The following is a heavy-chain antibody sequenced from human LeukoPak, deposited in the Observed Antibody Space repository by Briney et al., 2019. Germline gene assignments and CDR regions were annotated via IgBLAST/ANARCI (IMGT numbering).Heavy chain of an antibody. J-gene: IGHJ4*02. V-gene: IGHV3-30-3*01. Sequence: GGSLRLSCAASGFTFSSYAMHWVRQAPGKGLERVAVISYDGSNKYYANSVKGRFTISRDNSKNTLCLQMNSLRAEDTAVYYCARTEYSSSWYYFDYWGQGTLVTVSS. CDR1: GFTFSSYA. D-gene: IGHD6-13*01. CDR2: ISYDGSNK. CDR3: ARTEYSSSWYYFDY.